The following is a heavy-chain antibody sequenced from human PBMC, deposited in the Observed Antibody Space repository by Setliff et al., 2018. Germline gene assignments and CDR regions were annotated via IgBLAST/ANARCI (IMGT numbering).Heavy chain of an antibody. CDR2: IHHSGKA. D-gene: IGHD1-26*01. J-gene: IGHJ4*02. CDR1: GFSISSGYY. V-gene: IGHV4-38-2*01. CDR3: ARTGTYRYFDY. Sequence: NPSETLSLTCAVSGFSISSGYYWGWIRQPPGKGLEWIVNIHHSGKAYYNPSLKSRVTMSVDTSKNQFSLRLNSVTAADTAVYYCARTGTYRYFDYWSQGTLVTVS.